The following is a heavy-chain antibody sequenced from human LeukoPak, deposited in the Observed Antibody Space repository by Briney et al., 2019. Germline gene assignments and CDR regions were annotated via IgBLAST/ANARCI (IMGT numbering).Heavy chain of an antibody. CDR3: TRDLMDYDVSTGLHHYYMDV. D-gene: IGHD3-9*01. CDR1: GLTLSSYW. Sequence: GGFLRLSCVASGLTLSSYWMHWVRHDPRKGLVWVSRINGDGRNLNYADSVRGRFTNSRDNAKNTLYLQMNTLRVEDTAVYYCTRDLMDYDVSTGLHHYYMDVWGQGPTVTVSS. J-gene: IGHJ6*02. CDR2: INGDGRNL. V-gene: IGHV3-74*01.